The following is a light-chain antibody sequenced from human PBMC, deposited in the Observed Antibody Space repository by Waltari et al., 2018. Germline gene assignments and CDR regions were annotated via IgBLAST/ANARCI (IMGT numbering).Light chain of an antibody. V-gene: IGLV1-47*01. CDR1: SSSIGRYS. CDR3: AAWDDRLGGRV. Sequence: QSVLTQPPSASGTPGQRVTISCSGSSSSIGRYSVSWHQQVPGTAPKLLIYADNRRPAGVPDRFSGSKSGTSASRAISGLRSEDEADYFCAAWDDRLGGRVFGGGTKLTVL. J-gene: IGLJ3*02. CDR2: ADN.